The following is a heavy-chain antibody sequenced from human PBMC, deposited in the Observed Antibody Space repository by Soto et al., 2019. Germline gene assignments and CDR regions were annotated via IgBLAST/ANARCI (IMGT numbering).Heavy chain of an antibody. Sequence: QVQLVQSGAEVKKPGASVKVSCKASGYTFTSYDINWVRQAAGQGLEWMGWMNPHSGNTGYAQNFQGRVTMTRNTSINTAYMELSSLRSEDTAVYYCARRQGSGGTWITYCGQGTLVTVSS. CDR3: ARRQGSGGTWITY. D-gene: IGHD2-15*01. CDR1: GYTFTSYD. J-gene: IGHJ4*02. CDR2: MNPHSGNT. V-gene: IGHV1-8*01.